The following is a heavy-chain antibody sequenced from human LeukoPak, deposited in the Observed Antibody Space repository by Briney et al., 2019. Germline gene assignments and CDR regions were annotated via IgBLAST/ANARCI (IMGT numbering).Heavy chain of an antibody. CDR2: INPNDGSV. Sequence: ASVKVSCKASGFTFTSHWIQWVRQAPGQGLEWMGLINPNDGSVAYAHRFQGRVTMTRDTSTSIAYMDLSSLRPEDTAMYYCAKAPRNSSTMLDYWGQGTLLTVSS. J-gene: IGHJ4*02. V-gene: IGHV1-46*01. CDR3: AKAPRNSSTMLDY. CDR1: GFTFTSHW. D-gene: IGHD6-13*01.